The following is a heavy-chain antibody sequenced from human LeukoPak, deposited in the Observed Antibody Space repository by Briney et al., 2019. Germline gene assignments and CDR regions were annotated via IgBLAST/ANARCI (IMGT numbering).Heavy chain of an antibody. J-gene: IGHJ4*02. CDR2: IRGSGGRT. Sequence: GGSLRLSCAASGFTFSSYGMHWVRQAPGKGLEWVSGIRGSGGRTYYADSVKGRVTISRDNSKNTLYLQMNSLRAEDTAVYYCAKDLDGSGIDPVFDYWGQGTLVTVSS. CDR3: AKDLDGSGIDPVFDY. V-gene: IGHV3-23*01. D-gene: IGHD3-10*01. CDR1: GFTFSSYG.